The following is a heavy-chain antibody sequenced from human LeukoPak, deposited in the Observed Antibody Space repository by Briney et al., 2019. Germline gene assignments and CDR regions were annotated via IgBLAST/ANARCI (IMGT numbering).Heavy chain of an antibody. Sequence: GGSLRLSCAASGFTFTSYNMNWVRQAPGKGLEWVSSITSSSSYIYYADSVKGRFTISRDNAKNSLYLQMDSLRVEDTAVYYCARDRTTTARREIDYWGLGTLVTVSS. CDR2: ITSSSSYI. CDR1: GFTFTSYN. CDR3: ARDRTTTARREIDY. D-gene: IGHD1-1*01. J-gene: IGHJ4*02. V-gene: IGHV3-21*06.